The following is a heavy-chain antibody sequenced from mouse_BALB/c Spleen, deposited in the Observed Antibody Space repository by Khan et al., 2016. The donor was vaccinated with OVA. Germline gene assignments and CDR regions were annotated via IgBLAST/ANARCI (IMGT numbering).Heavy chain of an antibody. CDR1: GYTFTDYI. J-gene: IGHJ3*01. D-gene: IGHD1-2*01. CDR3: ARSGYGSFAF. V-gene: IGHV1S29*02. CDR2: IFPNNGDT. Sequence: VQLQQSGPELVKPGASVKISCRASGYTFTDYIMDWVKQSHGKSLEWIGYIFPNNGDTGYNQKFKTKATLTVDSSSNTASIELSRMPSEDSAIYYFARSGYGSFAFWGQGTLVTISA.